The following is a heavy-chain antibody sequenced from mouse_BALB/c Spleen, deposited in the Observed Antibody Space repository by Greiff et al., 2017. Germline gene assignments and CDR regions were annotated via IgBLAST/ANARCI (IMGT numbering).Heavy chain of an antibody. Sequence: VQLQQSGPELVKPGASVKISCKASGYTFTDYNMHWVKQSHGKSLEWIGYIYPYNGGTGYNQKFKSKATLTVDNSSSKAYMELRSLTSEDSAVFYCASYYGSSYAFAYWGQGTLVTVSA. CDR2: IYPYNGGT. V-gene: IGHV1S29*02. D-gene: IGHD1-1*01. CDR3: ASYYGSSYAFAY. J-gene: IGHJ3*01. CDR1: GYTFTDYN.